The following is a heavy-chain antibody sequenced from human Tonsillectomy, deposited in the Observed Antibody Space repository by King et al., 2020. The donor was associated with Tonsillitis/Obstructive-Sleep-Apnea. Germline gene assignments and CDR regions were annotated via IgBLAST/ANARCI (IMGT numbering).Heavy chain of an antibody. J-gene: IGHJ6*03. CDR3: ARDYYESSGYYMDV. D-gene: IGHD3-22*01. CDR1: GYTFTSYD. Sequence: VQLVESGAEVKKPGASVKVSCKASGYTFTSYDINWVRQATGQGLEWMGWMNPNSGNAGYAQNFQGRVTMTRNTSISTAYMELSRLRSEDTAVYYCARDYYESSGYYMDVWGEGTTVTVSS. CDR2: MNPNSGNA. V-gene: IGHV1-8*01.